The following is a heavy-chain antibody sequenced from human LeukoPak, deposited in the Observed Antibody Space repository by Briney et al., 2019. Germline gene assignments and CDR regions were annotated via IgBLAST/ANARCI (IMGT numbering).Heavy chain of an antibody. Sequence: ASVKVSCKASGYTLDRFGISWVRQAPGQGLEWLGWINPYNGKTIFGEKFQGRVTMTTDTSTSTVYMELTSLRSDDTAVYFCARDTPQHLRRFDYWGQGTLVTVSS. V-gene: IGHV1-18*01. CDR1: GYTLDRFG. J-gene: IGHJ4*02. CDR3: ARDTPQHLRRFDY. CDR2: INPYNGKT.